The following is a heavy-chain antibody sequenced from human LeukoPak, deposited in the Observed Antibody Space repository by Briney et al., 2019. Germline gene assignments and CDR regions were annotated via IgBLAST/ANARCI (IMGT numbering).Heavy chain of an antibody. J-gene: IGHJ4*02. CDR2: IVPILGLT. Sequence: GASVKVSCQASGGTFSSFAINWVRQAPGQGLEWIGRIVPILGLTNYAGKFQGGVTIIADKSTSTAYMELSSLRPEDPAVYYCARSTGGVDGYIFDNWGQGTLVTVSS. D-gene: IGHD5-24*01. CDR1: GGTFSSFA. V-gene: IGHV1-69*04. CDR3: ARSTGGVDGYIFDN.